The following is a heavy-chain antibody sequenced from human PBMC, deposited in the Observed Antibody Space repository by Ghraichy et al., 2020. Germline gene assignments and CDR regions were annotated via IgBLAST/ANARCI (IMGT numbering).Heavy chain of an antibody. V-gene: IGHV4-39*01. J-gene: IGHJ4*02. D-gene: IGHD5-18*01. Sequence: SETLSLTCTVSGGSISSSSYYWGWIRQPPGKGLEWIGSIYYSGSTYYNPSLKSRVTISVDTSKNQFSLKLSSVTAADTAVYYCASLWLDQLYFDYWGQGTLVTVSS. CDR2: IYYSGST. CDR1: GGSISSSSYY. CDR3: ASLWLDQLYFDY.